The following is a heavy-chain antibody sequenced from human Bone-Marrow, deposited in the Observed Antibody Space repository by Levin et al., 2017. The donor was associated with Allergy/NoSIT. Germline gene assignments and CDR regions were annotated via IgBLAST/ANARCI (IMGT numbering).Heavy chain of an antibody. CDR1: GGSLNFNY. CDR2: IHYNGRT. V-gene: IGHV4-59*01. D-gene: IGHD4-17*01. CDR3: ANESVYGDCED. Sequence: SETLSLTCNVSGGSLNFNYWNWIRQTPGKGLEWIGDIHYNGRTNYNHSLKSRVTMSLDVSKNHLSLKLSSVTAADTGVYYFANESVYGDCEDWGQGTLVTVSS. J-gene: IGHJ4*02.